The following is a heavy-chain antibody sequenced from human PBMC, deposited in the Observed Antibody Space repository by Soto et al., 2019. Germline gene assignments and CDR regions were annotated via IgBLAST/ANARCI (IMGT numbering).Heavy chain of an antibody. CDR1: GGSISSGGYS. Sequence: XLQLQESGXXXVKPSQTLSLTCAVSGGSISSGGYSWSWIRQPPGKGLEWIGYIYHSGSTYYNPSLKSRVTISVDRSKNQFSLKLSSVTAADTAVYYCASSHAGAHITAAVHWGQGTLVTVSS. CDR2: IYHSGST. V-gene: IGHV4-30-2*01. D-gene: IGHD6-13*01. J-gene: IGHJ4*02. CDR3: ASSHAGAHITAAVH.